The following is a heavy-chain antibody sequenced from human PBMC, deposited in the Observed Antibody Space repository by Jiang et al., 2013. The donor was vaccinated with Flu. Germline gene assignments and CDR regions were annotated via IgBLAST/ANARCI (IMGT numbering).Heavy chain of an antibody. D-gene: IGHD2-21*02. J-gene: IGHJ4*02. V-gene: IGHV3-30*18. Sequence: GRSLRLSCAASGFTFNIHGMHWVRQAPGKGLEWVALISYDGSYKFYADSVKGRFTISRDNSKNTVFLQMNSLRAEDTAVYYCAKSYCGSDCYTDYWGQGTLVTVSS. CDR1: GFTFNIHG. CDR2: ISYDGSYK. CDR3: AKSYCGSDCYTDY.